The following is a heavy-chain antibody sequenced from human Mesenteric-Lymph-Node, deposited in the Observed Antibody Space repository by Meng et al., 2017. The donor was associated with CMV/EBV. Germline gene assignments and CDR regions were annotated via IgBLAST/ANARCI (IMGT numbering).Heavy chain of an antibody. CDR3: ARSRYGSGSFYNDY. V-gene: IGHV1-2*06. CDR2: INPNSGGT. Sequence: KASRYNFTDYHLHWVRQAPGQGLEWMGRINPNSGGTNYAQNFQGRVTMTRDTSISTAYMELSRLRSDDTAVYYCARSRYGSGSFYNDYWGQGTLVTVSS. J-gene: IGHJ4*02. CDR1: RYNFTDYH. D-gene: IGHD3-10*01.